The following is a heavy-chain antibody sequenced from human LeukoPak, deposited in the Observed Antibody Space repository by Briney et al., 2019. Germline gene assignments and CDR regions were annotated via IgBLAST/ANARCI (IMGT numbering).Heavy chain of an antibody. V-gene: IGHV1-18*01. J-gene: IGHJ4*02. CDR1: GYTFTSYG. Sequence: GASVKVSCKASGYTFTSYGISWVRQAPGQGLEWMGWISAYNGNTNYAQKLQGRVTMTWDTSISTAYMELSSLRSEDTAVYYCARGTTGADYWGQGTLVTVSS. CDR3: ARGTTGADY. D-gene: IGHD1-1*01. CDR2: ISAYNGNT.